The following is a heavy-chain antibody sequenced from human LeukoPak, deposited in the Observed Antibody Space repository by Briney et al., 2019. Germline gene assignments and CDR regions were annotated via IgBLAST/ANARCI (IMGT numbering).Heavy chain of an antibody. J-gene: IGHJ6*02. Sequence: PGGSLRLSCAASGFTFSSYSMNWVRQAPGKGLEWVSSISSSSSYIYYADSVKGRFTISRDNAKNSLYLQMNSLRAEDTAVYYCARDGGNSGRWELTNREGYYYYGMDVWGQGTTVTVSS. CDR3: ARDGGNSGRWELTNREGYYYYGMDV. CDR1: GFTFSSYS. V-gene: IGHV3-21*01. CDR2: ISSSSSYI. D-gene: IGHD1-26*01.